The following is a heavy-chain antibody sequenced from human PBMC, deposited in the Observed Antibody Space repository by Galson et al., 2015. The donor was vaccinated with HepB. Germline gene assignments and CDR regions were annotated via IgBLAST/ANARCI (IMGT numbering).Heavy chain of an antibody. D-gene: IGHD3-9*01. J-gene: IGHJ4*02. CDR2: VSYDGGHK. Sequence: SLRLSCAASGLTFGSHAMHWVRQAPGKGLEWVAAVSYDGGHKYHADSVKGRFTISRDNSKNTLYLQMNSLRPEDTAMYYCAAYYDFLTDPYWGQGTLVTVSS. V-gene: IGHV3-30*04. CDR1: GLTFGSHA. CDR3: AAYYDFLTDPY.